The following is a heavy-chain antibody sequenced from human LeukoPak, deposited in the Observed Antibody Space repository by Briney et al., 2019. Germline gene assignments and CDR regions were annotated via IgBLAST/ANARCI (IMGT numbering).Heavy chain of an antibody. Sequence: PGGSLRLSCAASGFPFSTYDMNWVRQAPGKGLEYVSDISDSGGCTYYADSVKGRFTISRDNAKNSLYLQMNRLRAEDTAVYYCTSYRAEYFQHWGQGTLVTVSS. CDR2: ISDSGGCT. CDR3: TSYRAEYFQH. J-gene: IGHJ1*01. V-gene: IGHV3-48*03. CDR1: GFPFSTYD.